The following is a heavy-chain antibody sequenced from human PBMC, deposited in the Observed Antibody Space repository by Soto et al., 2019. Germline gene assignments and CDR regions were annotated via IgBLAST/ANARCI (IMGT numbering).Heavy chain of an antibody. Sequence: GASVKVSCKASGYTFTGYYMHWVRQAPGQGLEWMGWINPNSGGTNYAQKFQGWVTMTRDTSISTAYMELSRLRSDDTAVYYCARGGPNADPLSVAGTGCAFAYWGQGTLVTVSS. CDR3: ARGGPNADPLSVAGTGCAFAY. J-gene: IGHJ4*02. V-gene: IGHV1-2*04. D-gene: IGHD6-19*01. CDR2: INPNSGGT. CDR1: GYTFTGYY.